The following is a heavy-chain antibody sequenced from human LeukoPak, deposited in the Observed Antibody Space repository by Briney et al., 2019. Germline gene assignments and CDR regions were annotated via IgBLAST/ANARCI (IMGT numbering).Heavy chain of an antibody. CDR3: ARLMAATARTPFDY. CDR1: GYSISSGYY. D-gene: IGHD6-13*01. Sequence: SETLSLTCTVSGYSISSGYYWGWIRQPPGKGLEWIGSIYHSGSTYYNPSLKSRVTISVDTSKNQFSLKLSSVTAADPAVYYCARLMAATARTPFDYWGQGTLVTVSS. V-gene: IGHV4-38-2*02. J-gene: IGHJ4*02. CDR2: IYHSGST.